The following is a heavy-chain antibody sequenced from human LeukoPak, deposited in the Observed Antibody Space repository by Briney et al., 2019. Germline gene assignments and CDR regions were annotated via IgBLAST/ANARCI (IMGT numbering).Heavy chain of an antibody. V-gene: IGHV3-53*01. J-gene: IGHJ4*02. Sequence: PGGSLRLSCTGSGFNFNDYGISWVRQGPGKGLEWVSFIYSGGNTHYSDSVKGRLTISRDNSKNTLYLQMNSLRADDTAVYYCARRAGEYSHPYDYWGQGTLVTVSS. CDR1: GFNFNDYG. CDR3: ARRAGEYSHPYDY. CDR2: IYSGGNT. D-gene: IGHD4-17*01.